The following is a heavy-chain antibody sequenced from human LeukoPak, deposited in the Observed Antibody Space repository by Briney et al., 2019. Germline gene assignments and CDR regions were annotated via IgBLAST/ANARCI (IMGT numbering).Heavy chain of an antibody. D-gene: IGHD6-13*01. J-gene: IGHJ4*02. Sequence: ASVKVSCKASGYTFTSYAMNWVRQAAGQGLEWMGWINSITGGTNYAQKFQGRVTMTRDTSISTAYMELTWLRSDDTAVYYCARVKPIAAAGPNYYLDYWGQGTLVTVSS. CDR1: GYTFTSYA. CDR3: ARVKPIAAAGPNYYLDY. V-gene: IGHV1-2*02. CDR2: INSITGGT.